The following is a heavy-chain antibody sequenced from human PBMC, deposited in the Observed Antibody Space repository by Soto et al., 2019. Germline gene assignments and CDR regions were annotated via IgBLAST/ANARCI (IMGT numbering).Heavy chain of an antibody. CDR1: GGSISSYY. V-gene: IGHV4-59*08. CDR3: ARQSCSSTSCYSWVSWFDP. J-gene: IGHJ5*02. CDR2: IYYSGST. D-gene: IGHD2-2*01. Sequence: QVQLQESGPGLVKPSETLSLTCTVSGGSISSYYWSWIRQPPGKGLEWIGHIYYSGSTNYNPSLKSRVSMSVDTSKNQFSLKLSSVTAADTAVYYCARQSCSSTSCYSWVSWFDPWGQGTLVTVSS.